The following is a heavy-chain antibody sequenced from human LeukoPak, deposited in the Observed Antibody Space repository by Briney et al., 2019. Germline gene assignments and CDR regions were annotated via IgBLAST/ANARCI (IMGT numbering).Heavy chain of an antibody. J-gene: IGHJ6*02. Sequence: GGSLRLSCAASGFIFSNFAMTWVRQAPGKGLEWDSTITGGGDGTFYADSVNGRFTISRDNAKNSVYLQMNSLSAEDTAVYYCVRDATYYYYAMDVWGQGTTVTVSS. CDR3: VRDATYYYYAMDV. V-gene: IGHV3-23*01. CDR2: ITGGGDGT. CDR1: GFIFSNFA.